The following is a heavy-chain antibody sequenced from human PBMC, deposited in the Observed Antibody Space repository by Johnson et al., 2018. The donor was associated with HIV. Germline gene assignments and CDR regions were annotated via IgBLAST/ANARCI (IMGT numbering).Heavy chain of an antibody. CDR3: ARDESYRKYALTAFDI. D-gene: IGHD1-14*01. J-gene: IGHJ3*02. V-gene: IGHV3-66*01. CDR1: GFAVSTNY. CDR2: IYSGSNT. Sequence: VKLVESGGALVQPGGSLRLSCAASGFAVSTNYMSWVRQAPGKGLECVSVIYSGSNTYHADSVKGRFTISRDNAKNSLYLQMSSLRVEDTAVYYCARDESYRKYALTAFDIWGQGTMVTVSS.